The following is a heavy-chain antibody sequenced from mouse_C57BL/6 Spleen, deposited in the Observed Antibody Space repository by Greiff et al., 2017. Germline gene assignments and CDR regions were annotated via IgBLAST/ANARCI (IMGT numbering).Heavy chain of an antibody. CDR3: ARKIYDGYSAWFAY. J-gene: IGHJ3*01. CDR2: IYPRSGNT. D-gene: IGHD2-3*01. V-gene: IGHV1-81*01. Sequence: VQLQQSGAELARPGASVKLSCKASGYTFTSYGISWVKQRPGQGLEWIGEIYPRSGNTYYNEKFKGKATLTADKSSSTAYMELRSLTSEDAAVYFCARKIYDGYSAWFAYWGQGTLVTVSA. CDR1: GYTFTSYG.